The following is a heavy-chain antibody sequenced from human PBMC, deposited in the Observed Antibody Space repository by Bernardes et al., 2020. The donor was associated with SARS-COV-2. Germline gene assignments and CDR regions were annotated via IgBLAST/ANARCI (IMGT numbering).Heavy chain of an antibody. Sequence: SLSLSCAASGFTFSSYGMHWVRQAPGKGLEWVAVIWYDGSNKYYADSVKGRFTISRDNSKNTLYLQMNSLRAEDTAVYYCARDGDSSSWSEYYFDYWGQGTLVTVSS. CDR1: GFTFSSYG. J-gene: IGHJ4*02. CDR2: IWYDGSNK. D-gene: IGHD6-13*01. V-gene: IGHV3-33*01. CDR3: ARDGDSSSWSEYYFDY.